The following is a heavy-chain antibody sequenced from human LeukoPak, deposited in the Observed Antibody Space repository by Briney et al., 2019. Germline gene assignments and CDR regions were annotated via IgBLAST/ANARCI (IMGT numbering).Heavy chain of an antibody. CDR1: GFTFSSHG. V-gene: IGHV3-23*01. CDR2: ISGSGGNP. J-gene: IGHJ4*02. D-gene: IGHD6-13*01. CDR3: AKEKVTAAGPCDY. Sequence: GETLRLSCAASGFTFSSHGMNWVRRAPGKGLEWLSGISGSGGNPYYADSVKGRFTISRDNSENTLYLQMNILRAEDTAVYYCAKEKVTAAGPCDYWGQGTLVTVSS.